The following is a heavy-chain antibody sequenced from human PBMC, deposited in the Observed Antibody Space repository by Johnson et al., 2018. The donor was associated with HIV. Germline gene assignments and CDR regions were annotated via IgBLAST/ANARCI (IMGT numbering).Heavy chain of an antibody. J-gene: IGHJ3*02. CDR1: GFTVSSNY. Sequence: VQLVESGGYLIQPGGSLRLSCAASGFTVSSNYMSWVRQAPGKGLEWVSVIYSGGSTYYADSVKGRFTISRDTSKNTLYLQMNSLRAEDTAIYYCARLPVTTNSADAFDIWGQGTMVTVSS. CDR2: IYSGGST. V-gene: IGHV3-53*01. CDR3: ARLPVTTNSADAFDI. D-gene: IGHD4-17*01.